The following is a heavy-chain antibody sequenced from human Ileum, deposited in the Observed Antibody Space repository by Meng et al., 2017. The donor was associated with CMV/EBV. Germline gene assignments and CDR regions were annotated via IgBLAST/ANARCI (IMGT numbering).Heavy chain of an antibody. Sequence: QGLLPGSGPGLVKPSETLSLPCTVSGDSITSFYWSWIRQPAGKALEWIGRIYHGGSTNYNPSLKSRVTLSVDTSKNQFSMRLTSVTAADTAVYYCARGPGGFGDFNFDYWGQGTLVTVSS. D-gene: IGHD3-16*01. J-gene: IGHJ4*02. CDR2: IYHGGST. CDR1: GDSITSFY. V-gene: IGHV4-4*07. CDR3: ARGPGGFGDFNFDY.